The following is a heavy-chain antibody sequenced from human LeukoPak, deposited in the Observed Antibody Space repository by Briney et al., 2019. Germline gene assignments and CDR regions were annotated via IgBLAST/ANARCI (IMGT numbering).Heavy chain of an antibody. CDR1: GFTFSNYG. CDR2: IRYDGNNK. V-gene: IGHV3-30*02. D-gene: IGHD6-19*01. CDR3: VRDSTISGWYELGY. J-gene: IGHJ4*02. Sequence: GGSLRLSCGASGFTFSNYGMLWVRQAPGKGLEWVAFIRYDGNNKLYADSVKGRFSISRDNSKNTVFLQMNSLRAEDTAVYFCVRDSTISGWYELGYWGLGTLVTVSS.